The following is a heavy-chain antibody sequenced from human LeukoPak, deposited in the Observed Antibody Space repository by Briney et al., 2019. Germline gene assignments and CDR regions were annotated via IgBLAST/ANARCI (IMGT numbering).Heavy chain of an antibody. V-gene: IGHV3-74*01. CDR2: INSDGSST. J-gene: IGHJ4*02. D-gene: IGHD3-10*01. Sequence: GGSLRLYCAASGFSLSRYWMHWVRQAPGKGLVWVSRINSDGSSTSYADSVKGRFTISRDNAKNTLYLQMNSLRAEDTAVYYCARYRSGLTRGYFDYWGQGTLVTVSS. CDR1: GFSLSRYW. CDR3: ARYRSGLTRGYFDY.